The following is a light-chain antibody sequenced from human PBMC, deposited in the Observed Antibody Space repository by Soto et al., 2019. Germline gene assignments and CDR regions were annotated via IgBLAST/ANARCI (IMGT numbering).Light chain of an antibody. CDR3: CSYAGSSTVV. CDR2: EVS. CDR1: SSDVGGYSL. J-gene: IGLJ2*01. V-gene: IGLV2-23*02. Sequence: QSVLTQPASVSGSPGQSITISCTGTSSDVGGYSLVSWYQQHPGKAPKLMIYEVSKRPSGVSNRFSGSKSGNTASLTISGLQAEDEADYYCCSYAGSSTVVFGGGTKVTVL.